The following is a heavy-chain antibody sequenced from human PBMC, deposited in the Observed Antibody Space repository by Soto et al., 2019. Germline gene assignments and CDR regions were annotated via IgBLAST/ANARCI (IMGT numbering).Heavy chain of an antibody. CDR2: IHYSGST. Sequence: QVQLQESGPGLVKPSETLSLTCTVSGGSLSSYYWSWIRQPPGKGLEWIGYIHYSGSTNYNPSLKRRIPITPDTSKNQFSLKLGSVTGADPAVYHRARLYSSGWVDAFDIWGQGAMVTVSS. J-gene: IGHJ3*02. D-gene: IGHD6-19*01. CDR1: GGSLSSYY. V-gene: IGHV4-59*01. CDR3: ARLYSSGWVDAFDI.